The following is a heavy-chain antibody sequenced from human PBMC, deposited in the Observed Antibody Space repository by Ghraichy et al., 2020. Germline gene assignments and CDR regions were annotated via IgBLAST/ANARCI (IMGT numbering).Heavy chain of an antibody. Sequence: GGSLRLSCAASGFTFSDYYMSWIRQAPGKGLEWVSYISSSGSTIYYADSVKGRFTISRDNAKNSLYLQMNSLRAEDTAVYYCAVPQVADAFDIWGQGTMVTVSS. J-gene: IGHJ3*02. CDR1: GFTFSDYY. D-gene: IGHD5-12*01. CDR3: AVPQVADAFDI. CDR2: ISSSGSTI. V-gene: IGHV3-11*01.